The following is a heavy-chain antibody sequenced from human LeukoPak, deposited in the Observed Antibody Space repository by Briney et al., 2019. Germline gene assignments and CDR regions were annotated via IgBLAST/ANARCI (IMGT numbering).Heavy chain of an antibody. CDR3: VRAFDM. CDR1: GFTFSSYT. J-gene: IGHJ3*02. CDR2: ISSSSNAI. V-gene: IGHV3-48*01. Sequence: GGSLRLSCAASGFTFSSYTMNWVRQAPGKGLEWVSYISSSSNAIFYAASVKGRFTISRDNAKNSLYLQMNSLRVDDSAVPYCVRAFDMWGQGTTVTVSS.